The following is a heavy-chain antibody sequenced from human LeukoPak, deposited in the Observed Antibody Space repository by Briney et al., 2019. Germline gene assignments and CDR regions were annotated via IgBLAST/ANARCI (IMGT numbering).Heavy chain of an antibody. CDR3: ASGFSSGIAAAGIDAFDI. CDR1: GFSFSSHW. V-gene: IGHV3-7*01. J-gene: IGHJ3*02. Sequence: GGSLRLSRAGSGFSFSSHWMSWVRQAPGKGLEWVANIKQDGSEKYYVDSVKGRFTISRDNAKNSLYLQMNSLRAEDTAVYYCASGFSSGIAAAGIDAFDIWGQGTMVTVSS. D-gene: IGHD6-13*01. CDR2: IKQDGSEK.